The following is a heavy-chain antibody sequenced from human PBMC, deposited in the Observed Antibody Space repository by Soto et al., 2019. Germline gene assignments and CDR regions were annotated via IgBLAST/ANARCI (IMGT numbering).Heavy chain of an antibody. J-gene: IGHJ4*02. V-gene: IGHV4-39*01. CDR2: SHHSGTT. D-gene: IGHD3-10*01. CDR1: GGSTRTSSYW. CDR3: ARLRGSGHPAFFDY. Sequence: PSETLSLTCTVSGGSTRTSSYWWAWVRQPPGKGLEWIGTSHHSGTTYYNPSLNIGATISVATSINEVSLTMNSETAADTAIYFCARLRGSGHPAFFDYWGRGTLVTVSS.